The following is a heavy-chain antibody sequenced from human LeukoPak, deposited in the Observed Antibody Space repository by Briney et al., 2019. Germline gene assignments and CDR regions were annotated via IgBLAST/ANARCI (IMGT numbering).Heavy chain of an antibody. J-gene: IGHJ5*02. CDR2: ISAYNGNT. CDR1: GYTFTNYG. Sequence: ASVKVSCKASGYTFTNYGISWVRQAPGQGLEWMGWISAYNGNTNYAQNDQGRVTMTRDTSTSTAYMELRSLRSDDTAVYYCARLTGAAAGHPGNWFDPWGQGTLVTVSS. CDR3: ARLTGAAAGHPGNWFDP. V-gene: IGHV1-18*01. D-gene: IGHD6-13*01.